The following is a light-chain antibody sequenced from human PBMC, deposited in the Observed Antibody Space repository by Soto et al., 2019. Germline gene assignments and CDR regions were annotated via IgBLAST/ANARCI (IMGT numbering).Light chain of an antibody. V-gene: IGKV1-9*01. CDR1: QGISNH. CDR3: PQGGSYPFS. J-gene: IGKJ3*01. Sequence: DIQLTQSPSFLSASVGDRVTITCRASQGISNHFAWYQQKPAKAPSLLICHASTLQSGVPSSFSGSQSGTDFTLTIASLQPEDVAAYYGPQGGSYPFSFGPGTTVDVK. CDR2: HAS.